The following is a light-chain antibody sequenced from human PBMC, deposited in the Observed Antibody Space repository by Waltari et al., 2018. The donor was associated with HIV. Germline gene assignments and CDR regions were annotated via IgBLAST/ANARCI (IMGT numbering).Light chain of an antibody. CDR1: SRAVVAYNY. V-gene: IGLV2-14*01. CDR3: SSYTSTKVL. J-gene: IGLJ2*01. Sequence: QSALTQPASVSGSPGQSITIPCIGPSRAVVAYNYASWYQPHPGQPPKLMIYEVSNRPSGVSNRFSGSKSGNTASLTISGLQAEDEADYYCSSYTSTKVLFGGGTKLTVL. CDR2: EVS.